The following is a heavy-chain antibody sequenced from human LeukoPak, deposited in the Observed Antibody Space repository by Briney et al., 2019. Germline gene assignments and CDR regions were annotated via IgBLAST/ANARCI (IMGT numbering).Heavy chain of an antibody. CDR1: GGSISSSSYY. J-gene: IGHJ4*02. V-gene: IGHV4-39*01. Sequence: PSETLSLTCTVSGGSISSSSYYWGWIRQPPGKGLEWIGSIYYSGSTYYNPSLKSRVTISVDTSKNQFSLKLSSVTAADTAVYYCARGQGSGYVGGRGDYWGQGTLVTVSS. CDR2: IYYSGST. D-gene: IGHD5-12*01. CDR3: ARGQGSGYVGGRGDY.